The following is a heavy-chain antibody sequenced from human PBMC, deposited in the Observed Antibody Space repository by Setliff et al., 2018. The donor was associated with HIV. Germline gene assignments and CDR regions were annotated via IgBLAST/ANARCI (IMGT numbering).Heavy chain of an antibody. J-gene: IGHJ4*02. CDR1: GGSFTDIGGSFTDYY. V-gene: IGHV4-34*01. CDR3: ARSKGGGSGSFSY. D-gene: IGHD3-10*01. CDR2: INHSGST. Sequence: KASETLSLTCAVFGGSFTDIGGSFTDYYWIWIRQPPGKGLEWIGEINHSGSTHYNPSLKSRFTISIDTSKNQFSLKLTSVTAADTAIYYCARSKGGGSGSFSYWGQGTLVTVSS.